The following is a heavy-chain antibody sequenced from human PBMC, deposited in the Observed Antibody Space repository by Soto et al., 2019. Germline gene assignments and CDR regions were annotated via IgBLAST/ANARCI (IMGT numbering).Heavy chain of an antibody. CDR2: INHSGST. J-gene: IGHJ6*03. V-gene: IGHV4-34*01. CDR3: ARGHFLDTKDRSTTRYYYYMDV. Sequence: QVQLQQWGAGLLKPSETLSLTCAVYGGSFSGYYWSWIRQPPGKGLEWIGEINHSGSTNYNPSLKDRVTRSVDTSKNQFSLKLSSVTAADTAVYYCARGHFLDTKDRSTTRYYYYMDVWGKGTTVTVSS. CDR1: GGSFSGYY. D-gene: IGHD2-2*01.